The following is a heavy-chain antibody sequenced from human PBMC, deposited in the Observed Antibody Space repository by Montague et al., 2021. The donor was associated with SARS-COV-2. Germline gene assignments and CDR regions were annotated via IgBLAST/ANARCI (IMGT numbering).Heavy chain of an antibody. Sequence: LSLTSTVSGGSITGYYWSWLRRSPGKGLEWIAYIYDGGAVNYNPSLGSRVTISTDTSKNQLSLKVNSVTAADTAVYYCVRDHPYGGPRGAYDIWGQGTVVTVSS. CDR3: VRDHPYGGPRGAYDI. V-gene: IGHV4-59*01. CDR2: IYDGGAV. D-gene: IGHD4-23*01. CDR1: GGSITGYY. J-gene: IGHJ3*02.